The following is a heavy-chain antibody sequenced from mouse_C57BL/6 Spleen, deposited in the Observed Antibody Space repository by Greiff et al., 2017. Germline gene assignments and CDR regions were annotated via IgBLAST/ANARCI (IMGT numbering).Heavy chain of an antibody. D-gene: IGHD1-1*01. CDR2: IHPNCGST. CDR3: ARRGITTVVATDY. V-gene: IGHV1-64*01. CDR1: GYTFTSYW. J-gene: IGHJ2*01. Sequence: VQLQQSGAELVKPGASVKLSCKASGYTFTSYWMHWVKQRPGQGLEWIGMIHPNCGSTNYNEKFKSKATLTVDKSSSTAYMQLSSLTSEDSAVYYCARRGITTVVATDYWGQGTTLTVSS.